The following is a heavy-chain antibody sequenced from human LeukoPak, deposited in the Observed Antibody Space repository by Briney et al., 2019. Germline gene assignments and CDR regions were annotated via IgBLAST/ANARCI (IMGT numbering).Heavy chain of an antibody. CDR1: GYTFTGYY. CDR2: INPNSGGT. D-gene: IGHD6-19*01. CDR3: ASAKQWPAHYYMDV. V-gene: IGHV1-2*02. Sequence: ASVKVSCKASGYTFTGYYIHWVRQAPGQGLEWMGWINPNSGGTNCVQKFQGRVTMTRDTSISTGYMELRRLRSGDTAVYYCASAKQWPAHYYMDVWGKGTTVTISS. J-gene: IGHJ6*03.